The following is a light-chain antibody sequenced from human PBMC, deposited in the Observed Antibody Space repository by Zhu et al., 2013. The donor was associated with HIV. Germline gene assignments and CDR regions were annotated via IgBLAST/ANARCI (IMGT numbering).Light chain of an antibody. Sequence: DIVLTQSPGTLSLSPGDRATLSCRASQSVSSSFLAWYQQKPGQAPRLLIFGSFNRATGIPDRFSGSGSGTDFTLSISRLEPEDFAVYYCQQYGRSPLTFGGGTTVEIK. CDR2: GSF. CDR3: QQYGRSPLT. CDR1: QSVSSSF. V-gene: IGKV3-20*01. J-gene: IGKJ4*01.